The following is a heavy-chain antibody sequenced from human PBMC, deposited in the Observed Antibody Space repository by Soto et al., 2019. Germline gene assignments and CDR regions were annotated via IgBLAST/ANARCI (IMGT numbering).Heavy chain of an antibody. CDR3: AKYADNGEHGDWFDP. J-gene: IGHJ5*02. D-gene: IGHD4-17*01. V-gene: IGHV3-30*18. CDR2: ISYHGRNT. CDR1: GFIFSSFG. Sequence: QVQLVESGGGVVQPGRSLRLSCAASGFIFSSFGMHWVRQAPGKGLEWVAVISYHGRNTYYADSVKGRVTISRDNSKNTLYLQMNSLRTDDTAIYYCAKYADNGEHGDWFDPWGQGTLVTVSS.